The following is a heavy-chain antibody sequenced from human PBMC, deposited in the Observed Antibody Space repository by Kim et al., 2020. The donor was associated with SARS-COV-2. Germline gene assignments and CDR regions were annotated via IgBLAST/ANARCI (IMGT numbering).Heavy chain of an antibody. CDR2: ISWDGGST. CDR1: GFTFDDYA. CDR3: AKDIDGGYYRSTYYYGMDV. Sequence: GGSLRLSCAASGFTFDDYAMHWVRQAPGKGLEWVSLISWDGGSTYYADSVKGRFTISRDNSKNSLYLQMNSLRTEDTALYYCAKDIDGGYYRSTYYYGMDVWGQGTTVTVSS. V-gene: IGHV3-43*02. D-gene: IGHD3-3*01. J-gene: IGHJ6*02.